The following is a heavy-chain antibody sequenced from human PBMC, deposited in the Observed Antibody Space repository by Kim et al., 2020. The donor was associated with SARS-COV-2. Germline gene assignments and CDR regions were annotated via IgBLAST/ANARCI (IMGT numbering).Heavy chain of an antibody. J-gene: IGHJ4*02. V-gene: IGHV3-23*01. Sequence: GGSLRLSCAVSGFTVSNSAMNWVRQAPGKGLEWVSGISGSGGSTYYADSVKGRFTISRDNSKNTLYLQMNSLRADDTAVYYCAKLFVGVAASVCWGQGTLVTVSS. CDR1: GFTVSNSA. D-gene: IGHD2-15*01. CDR3: AKLFVGVAASVC. CDR2: ISGSGGST.